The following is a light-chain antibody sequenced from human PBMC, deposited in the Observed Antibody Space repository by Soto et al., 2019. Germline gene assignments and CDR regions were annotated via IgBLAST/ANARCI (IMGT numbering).Light chain of an antibody. CDR1: QDINNF. CDR3: QQYHVWPSLT. Sequence: DIQMTQSPSSLSASVGDRDTITCQASQDINNFLNWYQQKPGKAPKLLIYDASNLETGVPSRFSGSGSGTEFTLAISSLQSEDVAVYYCQQYHVWPSLTFGGGTKVDIK. CDR2: DAS. V-gene: IGKV1-33*01. J-gene: IGKJ4*01.